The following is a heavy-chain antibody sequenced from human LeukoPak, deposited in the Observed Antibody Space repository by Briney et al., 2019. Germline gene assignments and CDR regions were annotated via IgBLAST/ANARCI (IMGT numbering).Heavy chain of an antibody. V-gene: IGHV1-69*13. J-gene: IGHJ4*02. Sequence: EASVKVSCKASGGTFSSYAISWVRQAPGQGLEWMGGIIPIFGTANYAQKFQGRVTITADESTSTAYMELSSLRSEDTAVYYCARVAGAMVFDYWGQGTLVTVSS. CDR2: IIPIFGTA. CDR3: ARVAGAMVFDY. CDR1: GGTFSSYA. D-gene: IGHD4/OR15-4a*01.